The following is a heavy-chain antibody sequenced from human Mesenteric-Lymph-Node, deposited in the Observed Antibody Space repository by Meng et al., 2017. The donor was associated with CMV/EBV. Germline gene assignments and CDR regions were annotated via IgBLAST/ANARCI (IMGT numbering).Heavy chain of an antibody. D-gene: IGHD2-2*01. CDR1: GFTFSSYE. Sequence: GESLKISCAVSGFTFSSYEMNWVRQAPGKGLEWVSYISGSGVKIFYADSVKGRFTISRDNAKNSLYLQMNSLRAEDTAVYFCARDKAPAGYYYYGMDVWGQGTTVTVSS. CDR3: ARDKAPAGYYYYGMDV. CDR2: ISGSGVKI. V-gene: IGHV3-48*03. J-gene: IGHJ6*02.